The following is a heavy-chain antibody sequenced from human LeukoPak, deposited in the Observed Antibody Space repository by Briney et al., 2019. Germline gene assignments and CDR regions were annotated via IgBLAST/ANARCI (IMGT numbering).Heavy chain of an antibody. CDR3: AKDTRGKYYGSGSYYNVPDY. CDR1: GFTFSSYG. V-gene: IGHV3-30*18. D-gene: IGHD3-10*01. Sequence: GGSLRLSGAASGFTFSSYGMHWVRQAPGKGLEWVAVISYDGSNKYYAASVKGRFTISRDNSRNTLYLQMNSLSPEDTAVYYCAKDTRGKYYGSGSYYNVPDYWGQGTLVTVSS. CDR2: ISYDGSNK. J-gene: IGHJ4*02.